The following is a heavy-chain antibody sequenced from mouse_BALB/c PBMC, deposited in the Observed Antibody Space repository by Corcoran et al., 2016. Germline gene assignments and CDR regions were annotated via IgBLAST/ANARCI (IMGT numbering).Heavy chain of an antibody. Sequence: EFQLQKSGAELVKPGASGKLSCTASGFNIKETYMHWVKQRPEQGLEWIGRIDPANGNTKYDPKFQGKATITAATSSNTAYLQLSSLTSEDTAVYYCARDALLRGAMDYWVQGTSVTVSS. D-gene: IGHD1-1*01. CDR3: ARDALLRGAMDY. CDR2: IDPANGNT. CDR1: GFNIKETY. J-gene: IGHJ4*01. V-gene: IGHV14-3*02.